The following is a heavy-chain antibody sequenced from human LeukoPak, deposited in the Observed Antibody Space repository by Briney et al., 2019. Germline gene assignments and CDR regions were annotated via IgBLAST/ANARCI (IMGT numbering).Heavy chain of an antibody. D-gene: IGHD2/OR15-2a*01. J-gene: IGHJ4*02. CDR1: GFTFSSYA. V-gene: IGHV3-23*01. Sequence: GGSLRLSCAASGFTFSSYAMSWVRQAPGKGLEWVSAISGRSGTTYYADSVKGRFTISRDNSKNTLYLQMNSLRAGDTAVYYFAKVGTVYFPLDFWGQGTLVTVSS. CDR3: AKVGTVYFPLDF. CDR2: ISGRSGTT.